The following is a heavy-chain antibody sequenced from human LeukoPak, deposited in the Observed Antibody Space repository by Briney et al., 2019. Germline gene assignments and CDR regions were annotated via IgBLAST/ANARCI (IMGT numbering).Heavy chain of an antibody. CDR3: AYGYSGYDYCFDY. CDR2: IRYDGSNK. J-gene: IGHJ4*02. V-gene: IGHV3-30*02. Sequence: PGGSLRLSCAASGFTFSSYGMHWVRQAPGKGLEGVAFIRYDGSNKYYADSVKGRFTISRDNSKNTLYLQMNSLRAEDTAVYYCAYGYSGYDYCFDYWGQGTLVTVSS. CDR1: GFTFSSYG. D-gene: IGHD5-12*01.